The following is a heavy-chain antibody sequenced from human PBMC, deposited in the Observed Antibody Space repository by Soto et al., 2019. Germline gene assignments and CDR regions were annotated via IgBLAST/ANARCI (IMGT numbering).Heavy chain of an antibody. J-gene: IGHJ4*02. Sequence: EVQLLESGGGLVQPGGSLRLSCAASGFTFSSYAMSWVRQAPGKGLEWVSAISGSGGSTYYADSVKGRFTISRDNSKNTLYLQMNSLRAEDTAVYYCAKDWESYSGSPVSFDYWGQGTLVTVSS. CDR1: GFTFSSYA. V-gene: IGHV3-23*01. CDR3: AKDWESYSGSPVSFDY. D-gene: IGHD1-26*01. CDR2: ISGSGGST.